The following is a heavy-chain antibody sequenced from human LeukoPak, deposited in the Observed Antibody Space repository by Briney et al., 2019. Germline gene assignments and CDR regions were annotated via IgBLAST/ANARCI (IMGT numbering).Heavy chain of an antibody. CDR2: INPNSGGT. CDR3: ASGMTTVVTAIGY. V-gene: IGHV1-2*04. Sequence: ASVRVSCKSSGYTFTGYYMHWVRPAPGQGLEWVGGINPNSGGTNYAQKFQGWVTMTRDPPISTPYLELTRLRSNDTAVYYCASGMTTVVTAIGYWGQATQVTDSS. D-gene: IGHD4-23*01. CDR1: GYTFTGYY. J-gene: IGHJ4*02.